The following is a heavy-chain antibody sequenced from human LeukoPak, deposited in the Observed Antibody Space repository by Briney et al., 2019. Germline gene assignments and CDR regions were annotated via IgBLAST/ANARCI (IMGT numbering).Heavy chain of an antibody. CDR2: IYHSGST. CDR3: ARGGYNFDY. CDR1: GGSISSGGYY. J-gene: IGHJ4*02. D-gene: IGHD6-13*01. V-gene: IGHV4-30-2*01. Sequence: SETLSLTCTVSGGSISSGGYYWSWIRQPPGKGLEWIGYIYHSGSTYYNPSLKSRVTISVDRSKNQFSLKLSSVTAADTAAYYCARGGYNFDYWGQGTLVTVPS.